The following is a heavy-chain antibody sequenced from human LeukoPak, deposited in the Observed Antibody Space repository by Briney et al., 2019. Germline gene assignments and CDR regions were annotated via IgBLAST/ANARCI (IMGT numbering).Heavy chain of an antibody. Sequence: GGSLRLSCAASGFTFSSYAMSWVRQAPGEGLEWVSAISGSGGSTYYADSVKGRFTISRDNSKNTLYLQMNSLRAEDTAVYYCAKTWIIPPTNGMDVWGQGTTVTVSS. CDR3: AKTWIIPPTNGMDV. CDR1: GFTFSSYA. V-gene: IGHV3-23*01. CDR2: ISGSGGST. D-gene: IGHD5-12*01. J-gene: IGHJ6*02.